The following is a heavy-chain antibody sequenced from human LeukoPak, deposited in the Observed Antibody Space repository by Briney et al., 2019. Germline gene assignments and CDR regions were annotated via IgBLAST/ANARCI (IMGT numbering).Heavy chain of an antibody. CDR2: IRPSGDNT. CDR3: AKDNTRFYASGYFDY. CDR1: GFTFSDYY. Sequence: GGSLRLSCAASGFTFSDYYMSWIRQAPGRGLEWVSSIRPSGDNTYYGDSVKGRFTISRDNAKNSLYLQMNSLRAEDMALYYCAKDNTRFYASGYFDYWGQGTLVTVSS. D-gene: IGHD5/OR15-5a*01. V-gene: IGHV3-11*01. J-gene: IGHJ4*02.